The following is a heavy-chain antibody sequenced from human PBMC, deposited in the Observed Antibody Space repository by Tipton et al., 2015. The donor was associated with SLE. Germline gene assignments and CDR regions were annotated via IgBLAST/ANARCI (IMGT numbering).Heavy chain of an antibody. J-gene: IGHJ4*02. D-gene: IGHD1/OR15-1a*01. CDR3: ARHRRNTWSEVDY. CDR1: GGSFSGYY. CDR2: INHSGST. Sequence: TLSITCAVYGGSFSGYYWSWIRQPPGKGLEWIGEINHSGSTNYNPSLKSRVTISVDTSKNQFSLKLSSVTAADTAMYYCARHRRNTWSEVDYWGQRTLVTVSS. V-gene: IGHV4-34*01.